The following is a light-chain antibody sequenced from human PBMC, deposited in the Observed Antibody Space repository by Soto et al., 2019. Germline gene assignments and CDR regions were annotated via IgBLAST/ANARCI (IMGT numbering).Light chain of an antibody. CDR2: EGS. CDR1: SSDVGSHNL. J-gene: IGLJ1*01. V-gene: IGLV2-23*01. CDR3: CSYAGSSYV. Sequence: QSVLTQPASVSGSPGQSITISCTGTSSDVGSHNLVSWYQQHPGKAPKLMIYEGSKRPSGVSNRFSDSKSGNTASLTISGLQAEDEADYYCCSYAGSSYVFGTGTKLTVL.